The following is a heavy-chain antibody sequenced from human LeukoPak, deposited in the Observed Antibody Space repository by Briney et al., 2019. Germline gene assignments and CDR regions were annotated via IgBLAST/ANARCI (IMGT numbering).Heavy chain of an antibody. J-gene: IGHJ4*02. D-gene: IGHD3-22*01. V-gene: IGHV4-61*05. Sequence: SETLSLTCTVSGDSISSSSYYWGWIRQPPGKGLEYIGYIYYSGSANYNPSLKSRVTISVDPSKNQFSLKLSSVTAADTAVYYCARNGDYYEKSGYYYLFDFWGQGTLVTVSS. CDR3: ARNGDYYEKSGYYYLFDF. CDR2: IYYSGSA. CDR1: GDSISSSSYY.